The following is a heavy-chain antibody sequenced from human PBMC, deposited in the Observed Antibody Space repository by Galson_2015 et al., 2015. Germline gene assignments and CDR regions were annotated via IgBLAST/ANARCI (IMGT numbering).Heavy chain of an antibody. V-gene: IGHV1-69*13. D-gene: IGHD1-7*01. CDR1: GGTFSSYA. J-gene: IGHJ6*03. CDR3: ARNYGNYYYYMDV. CDR2: IIPIFGTA. Sequence: SVKVSCKASGGTFSSYAISWVRQAPGHGLEWMGGIIPIFGTANYAQKFQGRVTITADESTSTAYMELSSLRSEDTAVYYCARNYGNYYYYMDVWGKGTTVTVSS.